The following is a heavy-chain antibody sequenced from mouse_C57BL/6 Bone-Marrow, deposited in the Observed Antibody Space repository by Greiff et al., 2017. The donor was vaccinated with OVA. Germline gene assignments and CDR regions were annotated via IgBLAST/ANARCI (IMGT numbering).Heavy chain of an antibody. J-gene: IGHJ1*03. CDR3: TRSHYYGSSYWYFDV. CDR1: GYTFTSYW. CDR2: IYPGNSDT. Sequence: VQLQQSGTVLARPGASVKMSCKPSGYTFTSYWMHWVKQRPGQGLEWIGAIYPGNSDTSYNQKFKGKAKLTAVTSASTAYMELSSLTNEDSAVYYCTRSHYYGSSYWYFDVWGTGTTVTVSS. V-gene: IGHV1-5*01. D-gene: IGHD1-1*01.